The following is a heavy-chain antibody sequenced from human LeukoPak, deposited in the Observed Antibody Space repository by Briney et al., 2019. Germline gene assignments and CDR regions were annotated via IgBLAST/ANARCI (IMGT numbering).Heavy chain of an antibody. J-gene: IGHJ4*02. CDR1: GFTFSSYA. Sequence: GGSLRLSCAASGFTFSSYAMSWVRQAPGKGLEWVSAISGSGGSTYYSDSVKGRFTISRDNSKNTLYLQMNSLRAEDTAVYYCAKGERAYCGGDCYYDYWGQGTLVTVSS. CDR3: AKGERAYCGGDCYYDY. V-gene: IGHV3-23*01. D-gene: IGHD2-21*02. CDR2: ISGSGGST.